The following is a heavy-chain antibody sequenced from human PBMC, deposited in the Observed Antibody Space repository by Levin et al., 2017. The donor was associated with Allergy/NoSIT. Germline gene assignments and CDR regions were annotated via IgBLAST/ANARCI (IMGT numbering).Heavy chain of an antibody. V-gene: IGHV4-39*01. D-gene: IGHD3-10*01. CDR2: IYYSGTT. CDR1: GGSFITSSYF. Sequence: SETLSLTCTVSGGSFITSSYFWAWIRQPPGTGLEWLGSIYYSGTTYYNPSLKSRLTISIDTSTNQFSLKLRSVTAADTAVYDCARHTALIWFEGLVFDSWGQGNLVAVSS. CDR3: ARHTALIWFEGLVFDS. J-gene: IGHJ4*02.